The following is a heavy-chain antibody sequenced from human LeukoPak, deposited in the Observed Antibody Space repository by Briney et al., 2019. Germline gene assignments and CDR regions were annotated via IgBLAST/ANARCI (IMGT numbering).Heavy chain of an antibody. D-gene: IGHD6-19*01. CDR1: GFTFRSYW. CDR3: AKDPGPLAGTAGIDY. J-gene: IGHJ4*02. Sequence: GGSLRLSCAASGFTFRSYWMHWVRQAPGKGLEWVSRVIRDGSITNYADSVKGRFTISRDNAKNTLYLQMNSLRAEDTAVYYCAKDPGPLAGTAGIDYWGQGTLVTVSS. CDR2: VIRDGSIT. V-gene: IGHV3-74*01.